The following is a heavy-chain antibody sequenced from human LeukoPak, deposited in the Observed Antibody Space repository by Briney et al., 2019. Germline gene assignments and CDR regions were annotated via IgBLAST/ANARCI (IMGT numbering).Heavy chain of an antibody. V-gene: IGHV4-39*01. D-gene: IGHD2-15*01. J-gene: IGHJ4*02. CDR2: IHYSGST. Sequence: SETLSLTCTVSGGSISTSNYYWGWIRQPPGKGLEWIGSIHYSGSTYYNPSLKSRVTISVDTSKNQFSLKLSSVTAADTAVYYCGGRYCSGGSCSFDYWGQGTLVAVSS. CDR3: GGRYCSGGSCSFDY. CDR1: GGSISTSNYY.